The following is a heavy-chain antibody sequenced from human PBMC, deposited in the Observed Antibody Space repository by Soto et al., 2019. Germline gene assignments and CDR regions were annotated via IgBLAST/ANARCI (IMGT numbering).Heavy chain of an antibody. Sequence: GGSLRLSCVASEFTFSSYEMKWVRQAPGKGLEWVSYISSSGTTIYYTDSVKGRFTISRDNAKKSLYLQMNSLRAEDTAVYYCVRFGGAAAGPGDYWGQGTLVTVSS. CDR1: EFTFSSYE. CDR2: ISSSGTTI. D-gene: IGHD6-13*01. J-gene: IGHJ4*02. V-gene: IGHV3-48*03. CDR3: VRFGGAAAGPGDY.